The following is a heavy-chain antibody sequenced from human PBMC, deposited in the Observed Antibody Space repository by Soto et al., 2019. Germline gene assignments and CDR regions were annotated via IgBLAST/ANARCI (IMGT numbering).Heavy chain of an antibody. Sequence: ASVKVSCKASGGTFSSYAISRVRQAPGQGLEWMGGIIPIFGTANYAQKFQGRVTITADESTSTAYMELSSLRSEDTAVYYCARATVSGTSSIFAYWGQGTLVTVSS. CDR2: IIPIFGTA. CDR3: ARATVSGTSSIFAY. J-gene: IGHJ4*02. V-gene: IGHV1-69*13. D-gene: IGHD2-2*01. CDR1: GGTFSSYA.